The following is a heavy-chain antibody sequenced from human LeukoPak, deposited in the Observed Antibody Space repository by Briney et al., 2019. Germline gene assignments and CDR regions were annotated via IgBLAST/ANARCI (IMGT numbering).Heavy chain of an antibody. Sequence: GESLKISSKGSGYSFTSYWIGWVRQMPGKGLEWMGIIYPGDSDTRYSPSFQGQVTISADKSISTAYLQWSSLKASDTAMYYCARPDYYDSSGYQLGDAFDIWGQGTMVTVSS. J-gene: IGHJ3*02. CDR1: GYSFTSYW. D-gene: IGHD3-22*01. CDR3: ARPDYYDSSGYQLGDAFDI. V-gene: IGHV5-51*01. CDR2: IYPGDSDT.